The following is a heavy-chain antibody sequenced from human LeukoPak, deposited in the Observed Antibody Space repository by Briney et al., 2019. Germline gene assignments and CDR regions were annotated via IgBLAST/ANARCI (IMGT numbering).Heavy chain of an antibody. Sequence: GGSLRLSCAASGLTFTGYAMHWVRQAPGKGLEWMAVISHDGTKKDYADSVKGRFTISRDSSNNALYPQMDSLRAEDTAVYYCARDKIYRGSGSCLDYWGQGTLVTVSS. J-gene: IGHJ4*02. CDR1: GLTFTGYA. CDR2: ISHDGTKK. CDR3: ARDKIYRGSGSCLDY. D-gene: IGHD3-10*01. V-gene: IGHV3-30-3*01.